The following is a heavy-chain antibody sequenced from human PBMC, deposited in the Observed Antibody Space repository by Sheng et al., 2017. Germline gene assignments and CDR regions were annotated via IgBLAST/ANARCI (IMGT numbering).Heavy chain of an antibody. V-gene: IGHV1-69*13. J-gene: IGHJ6*02. CDR2: IVPMFGTP. CDR3: AKDRLVIGSGLDV. D-gene: IGHD3-9*01. CDR1: GGTFRSYA. Sequence: QVQLVQSGAEVKKPGSSVKVSCKASGGTFRSYAINWVRQAPGQGLEWMGGIVPMFGTPNYAQKFQGRVTITADESTSTAYMELSSLRSEDTAVYYCAKDRLVIGSGLDVWGQGTTVTVSS.